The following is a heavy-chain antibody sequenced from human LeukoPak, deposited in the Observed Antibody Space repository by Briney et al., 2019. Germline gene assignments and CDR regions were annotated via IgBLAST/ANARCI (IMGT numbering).Heavy chain of an antibody. D-gene: IGHD3-3*01. CDR2: IYTSGST. CDR3: ARDGFLESANWFDP. V-gene: IGHV4-61*02. CDR1: CGSISSGSYY. J-gene: IGHJ5*02. Sequence: SQTLSLTCTVSCGSISSGSYYWSWIRPPAGKGLEWIGRIYTSGSTNYNPSLKSRVTISVDTSKNQFSLKLSSVTAADTAVYYCARDGFLESANWFDPWGQGTLVTVSS.